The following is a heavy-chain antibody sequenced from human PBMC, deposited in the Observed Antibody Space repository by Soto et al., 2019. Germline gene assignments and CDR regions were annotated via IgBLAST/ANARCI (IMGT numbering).Heavy chain of an antibody. D-gene: IGHD6-6*01. CDR2: ISQDGSET. CDR1: GFSFSTSW. V-gene: IGHV3-7*03. J-gene: IGHJ4*02. CDR3: TFRSIAARSGAIY. Sequence: GSLRLSCVVSGFSFSTSWMGWVRQAPGNGLEWVATISQDGSETHYVDSVKGRFTISRDSSKNSLYLQMNSLRAEDTAVYYPTFRSIAARSGAIYWGQGTLVTISS.